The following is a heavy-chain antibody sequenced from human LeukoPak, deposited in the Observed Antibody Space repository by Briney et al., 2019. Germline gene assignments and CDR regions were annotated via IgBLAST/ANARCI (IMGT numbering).Heavy chain of an antibody. J-gene: IGHJ6*03. CDR1: GFTFGDYY. D-gene: IGHD2-2*02. CDR3: ASGLYLYYVHV. V-gene: IGHV3-11*01. Sequence: PGGSLILSCAASGFTFGDYYMTWIRQAPGKGLECVSYISRSAGTIFYADSVKGRFTISRDNAKKSLYLQMNSLRVEDTAVYYCASGLYLYYVHVWGKGTTVTVSS. CDR2: ISRSAGTI.